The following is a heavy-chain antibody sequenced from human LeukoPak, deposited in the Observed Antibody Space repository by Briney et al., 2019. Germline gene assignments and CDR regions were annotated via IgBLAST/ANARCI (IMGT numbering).Heavy chain of an antibody. CDR3: ARDLGFLEPDAFDI. J-gene: IGHJ3*02. V-gene: IGHV4-59*12. CDR2: IYYSGIT. CDR1: GGSISTYY. D-gene: IGHD3-3*01. Sequence: PSETLSLTCTVSGGSISTYYWSWIRQPPGKGLEWIGYIYYSGITNYNPSLKSRATISVDTSKNQFSLKLNSVTAADTAVYYCARDLGFLEPDAFDIWGQGTMVTVSS.